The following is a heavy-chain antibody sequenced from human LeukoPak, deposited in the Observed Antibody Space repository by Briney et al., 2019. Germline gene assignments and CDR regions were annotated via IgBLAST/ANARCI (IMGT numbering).Heavy chain of an antibody. Sequence: SQTLSLTCAISGDSVSSNSAAWNWIRQSPSRGLEWLGRTYYRSKWYNDYAVSVKSRITINPDTSKNQFSLQLNSVTPEDTAVYYRARDRYDYIWGSYRRSGAFDIWGQGTMVTVSS. V-gene: IGHV6-1*01. D-gene: IGHD3-16*02. CDR3: ARDRYDYIWGSYRRSGAFDI. CDR1: GDSVSSNSAA. J-gene: IGHJ3*02. CDR2: TYYRSKWYN.